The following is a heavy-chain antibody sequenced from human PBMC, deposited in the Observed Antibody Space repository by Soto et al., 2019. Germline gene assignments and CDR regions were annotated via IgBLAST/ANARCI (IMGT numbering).Heavy chain of an antibody. Sequence: GASVKVSCKASGYTFTSYGISWVRQAPGQGLEWMGWISAYNGNTNYAQKLQGRVTMTTDTSTSTAYMELRSLRSDDTAVYYCARGYIWGSYRYPNFDYWGQGTLVTSPQ. CDR2: ISAYNGNT. V-gene: IGHV1-18*01. CDR1: GYTFTSYG. J-gene: IGHJ4*02. CDR3: ARGYIWGSYRYPNFDY. D-gene: IGHD3-16*02.